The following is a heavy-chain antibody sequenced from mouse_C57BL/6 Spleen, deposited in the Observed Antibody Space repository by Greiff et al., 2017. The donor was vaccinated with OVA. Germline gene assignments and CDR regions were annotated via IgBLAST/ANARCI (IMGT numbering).Heavy chain of an antibody. D-gene: IGHD1-1*01. CDR3: ASPYYYGSSYGYWYVDV. CDR1: GFNIKNTY. V-gene: IGHV14-3*01. CDR2: IDPANGNT. J-gene: IGHJ1*03. Sequence: VQLQQSVAELVRPGASVKLSCTASGFNIKNTYMHWVKQRPEQGLEWIGRIDPANGNTKYAPKFQGKATITADTSSNTAYLQLSSLTSEDTAIYYCASPYYYGSSYGYWYVDVWGTGTTVTVSS.